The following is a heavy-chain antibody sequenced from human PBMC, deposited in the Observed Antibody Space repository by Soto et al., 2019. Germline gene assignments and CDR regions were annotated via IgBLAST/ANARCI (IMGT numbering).Heavy chain of an antibody. CDR2: FDPEDGNT. CDR3: ARGRSDIVLMVYAMDY. J-gene: IGHJ4*02. Sequence: ASVKVSCKVSGFTLTELSMYWVRQAPGKGLEWMGGFDPEDGNTNYAQKLQGRVTMTTDTSTSTAYMELRSLRSDDTAVYYCARGRSDIVLMVYAMDYWGQGTLVTVSS. CDR1: GFTLTELS. D-gene: IGHD2-8*01. V-gene: IGHV1-24*01.